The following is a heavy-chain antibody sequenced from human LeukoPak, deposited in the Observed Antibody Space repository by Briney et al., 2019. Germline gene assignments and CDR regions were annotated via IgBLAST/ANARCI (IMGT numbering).Heavy chain of an antibody. V-gene: IGHV1-69*05. Sequence: SVKVSCNASGGTFSSYAISWVRQAPGQGLEWMGGIIPIFGTANYAQKLQGRVTMTTDTSTSTAYMELRSLRSDDTAVYYCARLKKQWLSRPHPSDYYYYMDVWGKGTTVTVSS. CDR3: ARLKKQWLSRPHPSDYYYYMDV. CDR1: GGTFSSYA. D-gene: IGHD6-19*01. J-gene: IGHJ6*03. CDR2: IIPIFGTA.